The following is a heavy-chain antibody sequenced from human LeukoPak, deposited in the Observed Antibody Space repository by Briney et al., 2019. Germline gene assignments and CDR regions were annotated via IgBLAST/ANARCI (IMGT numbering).Heavy chain of an antibody. D-gene: IGHD4-17*01. J-gene: IGHJ4*02. CDR1: GSIFTSYW. CDR3: ARQTTVTPDY. V-gene: IGHV5-51*01. CDR2: IYPGDSDT. Sequence: GASLEISCQGSGSIFTSYWIGWVRQMRGKGLEWMGIIYPGDSDTRYNPSFQGQVTISADKSISTSYLQWSSLKASDTAMYYCARQTTVTPDYWGQGTLVTVSS.